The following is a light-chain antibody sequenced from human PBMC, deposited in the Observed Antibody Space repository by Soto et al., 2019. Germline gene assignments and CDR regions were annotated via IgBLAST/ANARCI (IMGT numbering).Light chain of an antibody. CDR1: QSIYSH. CDR3: QQSYSTPIT. Sequence: DMQMTQSPDSLSASVGTRVTISCRASQSIYSHLPWYHQKPGKAPRPLIYQTSTLQGGVPSRFSGSGSGTDFTLTISSLQPEDFATYYCQQSYSTPITLGQGTRLEIK. CDR2: QTS. J-gene: IGKJ5*01. V-gene: IGKV1-39*01.